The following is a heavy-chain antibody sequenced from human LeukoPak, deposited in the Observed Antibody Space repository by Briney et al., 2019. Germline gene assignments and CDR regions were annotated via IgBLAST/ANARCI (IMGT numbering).Heavy chain of an antibody. CDR3: ASRGGYKFRFTVYYYYYMDV. J-gene: IGHJ6*03. CDR1: GVSFSGYY. Sequence: KTSETLSLTCAVYGVSFSGYYWSWLRQPPGKGLEWIGEINHSGNTNYNSSLKSRVTISVHTSKNQFSLNLSSVTAADTAVYYCASRGGYKFRFTVYYYYYMDVWGNGTTVTVSS. CDR2: INHSGNT. D-gene: IGHD3-10*01. V-gene: IGHV4-34*01.